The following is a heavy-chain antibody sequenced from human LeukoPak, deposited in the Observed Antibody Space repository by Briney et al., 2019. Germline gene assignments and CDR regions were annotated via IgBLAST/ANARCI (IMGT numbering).Heavy chain of an antibody. D-gene: IGHD3-22*01. CDR3: AVYYDSSGYPSGPYYYYYGMDV. Sequence: GESLKISCKGSGYSFTSYWIGWVRQMPGKGLEWMGIIYPGDSDTRYSPSFQGQVTISADKSISTAYLQWSSLKASDTAMYYCAVYYDSSGYPSGPYYYYYGMDVWGQGTTVIVSS. CDR1: GYSFTSYW. V-gene: IGHV5-51*01. J-gene: IGHJ6*02. CDR2: IYPGDSDT.